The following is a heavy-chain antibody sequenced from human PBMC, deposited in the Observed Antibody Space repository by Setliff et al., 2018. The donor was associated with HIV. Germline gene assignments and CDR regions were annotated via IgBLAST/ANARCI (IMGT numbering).Heavy chain of an antibody. CDR3: ARGGGTSSPIDYHYYIDV. J-gene: IGHJ6*03. Sequence: SETLSLTCTVSGGSISSHYWSWIRQPPGKGLEWIAYIYYSGTTSYNPSLKSRVTMSVDTSNNQFSLKLSSVTAADTAVYYCARGGGTSSPIDYHYYIDVWGKGTTVTV. V-gene: IGHV4-59*08. D-gene: IGHD6-6*01. CDR1: GGSISSHY. CDR2: IYYSGTT.